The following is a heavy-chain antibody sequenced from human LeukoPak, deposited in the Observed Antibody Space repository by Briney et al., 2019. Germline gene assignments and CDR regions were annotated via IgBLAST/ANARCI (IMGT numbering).Heavy chain of an antibody. V-gene: IGHV4-39*01. CDR2: INYSGST. J-gene: IGHJ4*02. CDR1: GGSISSSSYY. CDR3: ARQGMLSGTTFYFDY. D-gene: IGHD1-7*01. Sequence: SETLSLTCTVSGGSISSSSYYWGWIRQPPGKGLEWIGSINYSGSTYYNPSLKSRVTISVDTSKNQFSLKLSSVTAADTAVYYCARQGMLSGTTFYFDYWGQGTLVTVSS.